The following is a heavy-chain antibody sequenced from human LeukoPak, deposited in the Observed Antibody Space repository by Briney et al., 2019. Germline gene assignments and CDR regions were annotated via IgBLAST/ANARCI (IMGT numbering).Heavy chain of an antibody. V-gene: IGHV3-74*01. D-gene: IGHD4-17*01. CDR2: INSDGSST. CDR1: GFTFSSYW. Sequence: GGSLRLSCAASGFTFSSYWMHWVRQAPGKGLVWVSRINSDGSSTNYADSVKGRFTISRVNPKNTLYLQMNSLRAEDTAVYYCARGHTAVTRHFDFWGQGTLVTVSS. J-gene: IGHJ4*02. CDR3: ARGHTAVTRHFDF.